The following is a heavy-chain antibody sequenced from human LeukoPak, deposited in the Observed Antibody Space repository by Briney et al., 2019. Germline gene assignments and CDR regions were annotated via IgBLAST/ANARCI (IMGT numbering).Heavy chain of an antibody. CDR3: ARVSLPVSSGYYYAEFDY. CDR1: GYTFTSYY. J-gene: IGHJ4*02. CDR2: INPSGGST. D-gene: IGHD3-22*01. Sequence: GASEKVSCKASGYTFTSYYMHWVRQAPGQGLEWMGIINPSGGSTSYAQQFQGRVTMTRDTSTSTVYMEMSSLRSEDTAVYYCARVSLPVSSGYYYAEFDYWGQGTLVTVPS. V-gene: IGHV1-46*01.